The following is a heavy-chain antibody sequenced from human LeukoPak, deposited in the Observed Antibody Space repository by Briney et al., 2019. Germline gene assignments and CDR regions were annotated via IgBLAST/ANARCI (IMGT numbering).Heavy chain of an antibody. CDR3: ARADY. CDR1: GFTFSDHY. CDR2: ISSSDYT. Sequence: GGSLRLSCAASGFTFSDHYMSWLRQAPGKGLEWISCISSSDYTNYADSVKGRFTISRDNAKNSLYLQMNSLRAEDTAVYYCARADYWGQGTLVTVSS. V-gene: IGHV3-11*06. J-gene: IGHJ4*02.